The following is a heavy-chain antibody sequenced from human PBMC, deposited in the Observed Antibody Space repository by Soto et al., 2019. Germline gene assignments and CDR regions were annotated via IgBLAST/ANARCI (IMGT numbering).Heavy chain of an antibody. CDR3: ARIKECTSTSCFPAYFDY. D-gene: IGHD2-2*01. CDR1: GGSISSYY. J-gene: IGHJ4*02. CDR2: IYYSGST. V-gene: IGHV4-59*01. Sequence: SETLSLTCTVSGGSISSYYLSWIRQPPGKRLEWIGYIYYSGSTNYNPSLKSRVTISVDTSKNQFSLKLSSVTAADTAVYYCARIKECTSTSCFPAYFDYWGQGTLVTVSS.